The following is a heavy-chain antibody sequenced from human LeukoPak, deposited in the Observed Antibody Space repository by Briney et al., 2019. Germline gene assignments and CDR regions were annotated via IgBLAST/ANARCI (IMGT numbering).Heavy chain of an antibody. J-gene: IGHJ6*02. D-gene: IGHD5-18*01. CDR2: ISGDSHST. CDR3: ARDTEGYIYGYYYYCMDV. Sequence: GGSLRLSCAASGVTFDDYAMHWVRQAPGKGLEWVSLISGDSHSTFYADSVKGRFTIDRDNSKNSLYLQMNSLRNDDTALYYCARDTEGYIYGYYYYCMDVWGQGTTVTVSS. CDR1: GVTFDDYA. V-gene: IGHV3-43*02.